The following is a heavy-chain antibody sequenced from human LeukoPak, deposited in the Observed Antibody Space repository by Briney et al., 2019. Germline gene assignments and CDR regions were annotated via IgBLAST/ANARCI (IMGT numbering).Heavy chain of an antibody. D-gene: IGHD2-2*01. V-gene: IGHV4-34*01. CDR3: ARGSICSSTSCYRLSPKYYFDY. CDR2: INHSGST. CDR1: GGSFSGYY. J-gene: IGHJ4*02. Sequence: SETLSLTCAVYGGSFSGYYWSWIRQPPGKGLEWIGEINHSGSTNYNPSLKSRVTTSVDTSKNQFSLKLSSVTAADTAVYYCARGSICSSTSCYRLSPKYYFDYWGQGTLVTVSS.